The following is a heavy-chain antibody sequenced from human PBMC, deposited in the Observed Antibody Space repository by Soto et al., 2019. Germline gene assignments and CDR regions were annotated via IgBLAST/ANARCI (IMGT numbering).Heavy chain of an antibody. CDR3: ARDDVAAAGTGVGY. J-gene: IGHJ4*02. D-gene: IGHD6-13*01. V-gene: IGHV4-4*02. Sequence: PSETLSLTCAVSGGSISGSNWWSWVRQPPGKGLEWIGEIYHSGSTNYNPSLKSRVTISVDKSKNQFSLKLSSVTAADTAVYYCARDDVAAAGTGVGYWGQGTLVTVSS. CDR1: GGSISGSNW. CDR2: IYHSGST.